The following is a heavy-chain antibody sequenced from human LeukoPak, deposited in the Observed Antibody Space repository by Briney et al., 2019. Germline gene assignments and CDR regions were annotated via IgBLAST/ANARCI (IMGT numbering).Heavy chain of an antibody. CDR2: INPSGGST. Sequence: ASVKVSCKASGYTFTSYYMHWVRQAPGPGLEWMGIINPSGGSTSYAQKFQGRVTMTRDTSTSTVYMELSSLRSEDTAVYYCARELSITMIVVSFDYWGQGTLVTVSS. J-gene: IGHJ4*02. D-gene: IGHD3-22*01. CDR1: GYTFTSYY. V-gene: IGHV1-46*01. CDR3: ARELSITMIVVSFDY.